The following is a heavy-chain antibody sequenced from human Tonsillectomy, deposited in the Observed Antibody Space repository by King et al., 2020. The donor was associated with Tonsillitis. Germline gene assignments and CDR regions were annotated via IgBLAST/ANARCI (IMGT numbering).Heavy chain of an antibody. J-gene: IGHJ4*02. V-gene: IGHV4-39*01. CDR1: GGSISSSSYY. CDR2: IYYSGST. CDR3: ARHSSLLLGSGFDY. Sequence: QLQLQESGPGLVKPSETLSLTCTVSGGSISSSSYYWGWIRQPPGKGLEWIGSIYYSGSTYYNPSLKSRVTISVDTSRNQFSLKMSSVTAADTAVYFCARHSSLLLGSGFDYWGQGTLVTASS. D-gene: IGHD3-3*01.